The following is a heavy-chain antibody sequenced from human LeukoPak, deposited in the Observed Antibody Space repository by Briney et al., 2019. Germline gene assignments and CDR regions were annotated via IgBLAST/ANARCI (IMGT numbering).Heavy chain of an antibody. V-gene: IGHV4-39*01. CDR2: IYYSGST. D-gene: IGHD5-24*01. CDR3: ARSNRDGYQNDY. Sequence: SETLSLTCTVSGGSISSSSYYWGWIRQPPGKGLEWIGSIYYSGSTYYNPSLKSRVTISVDTSKNQFSLKLSSVTAADTAVYYCARSNRDGYQNDYWGQGTLVTVSS. CDR1: GGSISSSSYY. J-gene: IGHJ4*02.